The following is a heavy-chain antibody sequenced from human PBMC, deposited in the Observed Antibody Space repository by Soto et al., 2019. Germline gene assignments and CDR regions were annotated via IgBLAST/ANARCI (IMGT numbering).Heavy chain of an antibody. CDR3: ATGHRGSGFVKGGALADFDY. CDR2: FDPEDGET. J-gene: IGHJ4*02. V-gene: IGHV1-24*01. D-gene: IGHD3-10*01. CDR1: GYTLTEFS. Sequence: GASVKVSCKVSGYTLTEFSMHWVRQAPGKGLEWMGGFDPEDGETIYAQKFQGRVTMTEDTSTDTAYMELSSLRSEDTAVYYCATGHRGSGFVKGGALADFDYWGQGTLVTVSS.